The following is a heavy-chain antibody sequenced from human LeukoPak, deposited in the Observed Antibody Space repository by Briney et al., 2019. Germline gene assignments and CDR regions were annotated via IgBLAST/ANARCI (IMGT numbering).Heavy chain of an antibody. D-gene: IGHD3-3*01. CDR2: INPNSGGT. V-gene: IGHV1-2*02. J-gene: IGHJ4*02. CDR1: GYTFTGYY. Sequence: ASVKVSFKASGYTFTGYYMHWVRQAPGQGLEWMGWINPNSGGTNYAQKFQGRVTMTRDTSISTAYMELSRLRSDDTAVYYCARDDFWSGYYIFDYWGQGTLVTVSS. CDR3: ARDDFWSGYYIFDY.